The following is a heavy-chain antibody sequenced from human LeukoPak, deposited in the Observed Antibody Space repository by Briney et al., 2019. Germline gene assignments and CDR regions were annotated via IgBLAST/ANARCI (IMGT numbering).Heavy chain of an antibody. Sequence: PGGSLRLSCAASGFTFSSYAMTWVRQAPGKGLEWVSAISSSGGSTYYADSVKGRFTISRDNSRNTLHLQMNSLREEDTAVYYCAKDWQWKLLTGAFNIWGQGTMVTVS. CDR1: GFTFSSYA. J-gene: IGHJ3*02. D-gene: IGHD1-26*01. CDR3: AKDWQWKLLTGAFNI. CDR2: ISSSGGST. V-gene: IGHV3-23*01.